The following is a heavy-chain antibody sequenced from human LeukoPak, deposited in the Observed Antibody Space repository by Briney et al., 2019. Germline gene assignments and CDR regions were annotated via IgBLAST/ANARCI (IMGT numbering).Heavy chain of an antibody. D-gene: IGHD6-19*01. Sequence: GGSLRLSCAASGFTFSSYSMNWVRQAPGKGLEWVSYISSSSTIYYADSVKGRFTISRDNAKNSLYLQMNSLRDEDTAVYYCARPPYSSGPFDYWGQGTLVTVSS. J-gene: IGHJ4*02. V-gene: IGHV3-48*02. CDR1: GFTFSSYS. CDR3: ARPPYSSGPFDY. CDR2: ISSSSTI.